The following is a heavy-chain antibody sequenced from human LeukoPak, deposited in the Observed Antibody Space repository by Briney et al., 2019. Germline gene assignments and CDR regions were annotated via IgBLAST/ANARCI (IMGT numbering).Heavy chain of an antibody. CDR3: ATSRVFDH. Sequence: GGSLRLSCVVSGFTFSDYFMSWIRQAPGKGLEWLSFINSAGDNIYYADSVKGRFTISRDNAKKTLYLEMNSLRMEDTAIYYCATSRVFDHWGQGTLVTVSS. CDR1: GFTFSDYF. J-gene: IGHJ4*02. CDR2: INSAGDNI. V-gene: IGHV3-11*04.